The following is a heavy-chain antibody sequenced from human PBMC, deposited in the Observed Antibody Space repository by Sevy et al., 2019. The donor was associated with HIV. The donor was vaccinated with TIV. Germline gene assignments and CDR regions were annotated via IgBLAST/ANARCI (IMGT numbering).Heavy chain of an antibody. CDR1: GFTFGGYM. CDR3: VKEGRDDFNPYLDF. Sequence: GGSLRLSCAGSGFTFGGYMMNWVRQAPGRGLEWVARVSRNGGTPEYGDSAKSRFTISRDNSKNTVYQQLKELRAEDTALYYCVKEGRDDFNPYLDFWGQGILVTVSS. J-gene: IGHJ4*02. V-gene: IGHV3-23*01. CDR2: VSRNGGTP. D-gene: IGHD3-10*01.